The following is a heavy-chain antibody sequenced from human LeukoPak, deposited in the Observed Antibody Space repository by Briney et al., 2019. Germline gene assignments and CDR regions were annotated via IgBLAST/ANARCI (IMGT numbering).Heavy chain of an antibody. V-gene: IGHV3-21*01. CDR1: GFTVSSNY. J-gene: IGHJ4*02. D-gene: IGHD3-3*01. CDR2: ISSSSSYI. CDR3: ATAIFGVVILDY. Sequence: GGSLRLSCAASGFTVSSNYMSWVRQAPGKGLEWVSSISSSSSYIYYADSVKGRFTISRDNAKNSLYLQMNSLRAEDTAVYYCATAIFGVVILDYWGQGTLVTVSS.